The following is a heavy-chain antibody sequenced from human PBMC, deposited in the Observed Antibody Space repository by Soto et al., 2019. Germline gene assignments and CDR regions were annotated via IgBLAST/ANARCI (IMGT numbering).Heavy chain of an antibody. J-gene: IGHJ4*02. V-gene: IGHV4-4*02. Sequence: SETLSLTCAVSGGSISSSNWWSWVRQPPGKGLEWIGEIYHSGRTNYNPSLKSRVSISVDKSKNQFSPKLTSVTAADTAVYHSASHTYYHHNSGCFDYWGQGTLVTVSS. CDR2: IYHSGRT. CDR3: ASHTYYHHNSGCFDY. D-gene: IGHD3-22*01. CDR1: GGSISSSNW.